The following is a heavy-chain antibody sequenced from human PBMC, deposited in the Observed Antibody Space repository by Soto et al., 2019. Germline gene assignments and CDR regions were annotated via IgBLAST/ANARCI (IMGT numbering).Heavy chain of an antibody. CDR2: IFPGDSDT. J-gene: IGHJ3*02. Sequence: GESLKISCKGSGYNFANYWIGWVRQMPGKGLEWMGMIFPGDSDTKNSPSLQGQITMSVDKSDSSAYLQWRSLKASDTAMYYCAAGYTAGLDAFDIWGQGTMVTVSS. D-gene: IGHD6-13*01. V-gene: IGHV5-51*01. CDR1: GYNFANYW. CDR3: AAGYTAGLDAFDI.